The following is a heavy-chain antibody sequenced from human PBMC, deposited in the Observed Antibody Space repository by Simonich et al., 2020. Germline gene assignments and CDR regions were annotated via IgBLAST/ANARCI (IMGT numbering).Heavy chain of an antibody. CDR3: ARHLQLGPFDY. CDR2: INHSGRT. CDR1: GGSFSGYY. V-gene: IGHV4-34*01. D-gene: IGHD1-1*01. Sequence: QVQLQQWGAGLLKPSETLSLTCAVYGGSFSGYYWSWIRQPPGKGLEWMGEINHSGRTNYNPYLKSRVTISVDTSKNQFSLKLSSVTAADTAVYYCARHLQLGPFDYWGQGTLVTVSS. J-gene: IGHJ4*02.